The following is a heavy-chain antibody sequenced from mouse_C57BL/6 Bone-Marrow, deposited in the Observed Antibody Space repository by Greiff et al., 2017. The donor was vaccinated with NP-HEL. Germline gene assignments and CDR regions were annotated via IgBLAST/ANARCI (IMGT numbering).Heavy chain of an antibody. Sequence: VQLQQSGAELVRPGASVTLSCKASGYTFTDYEMHWVKQTPVHGLEWIGAIDPETGGTAYNQKFKGKAILTADKSSSTAYMELRSLTYEDSAVYYCTREGIYDGYYFDYWGQGTTLTVSS. J-gene: IGHJ2*01. D-gene: IGHD2-3*01. CDR3: TREGIYDGYYFDY. V-gene: IGHV1-15*01. CDR1: GYTFTDYE. CDR2: IDPETGGT.